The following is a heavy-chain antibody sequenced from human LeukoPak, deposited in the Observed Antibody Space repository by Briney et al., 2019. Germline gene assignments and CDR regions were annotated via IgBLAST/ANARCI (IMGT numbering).Heavy chain of an antibody. CDR3: AKDLDFWSGYFFDP. D-gene: IGHD3-3*01. J-gene: IGHJ5*02. Sequence: PGGSLRLSCAASGFTFSTYAMSWVRQAPGKGLEWVSVISGTGGSTNYADSVKGRFTISRDYSKSTLYVQMNSLRVEDTAVYYCAKDLDFWSGYFFDPWGQGTLVTVSS. CDR1: GFTFSTYA. CDR2: ISGTGGST. V-gene: IGHV3-23*01.